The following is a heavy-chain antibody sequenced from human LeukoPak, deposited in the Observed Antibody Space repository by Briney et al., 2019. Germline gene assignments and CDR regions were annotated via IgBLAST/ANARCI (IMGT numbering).Heavy chain of an antibody. CDR1: GYTFTSYA. CDR3: ASQYYYGPTGYYGGFDY. V-gene: IGHV1-3*01. J-gene: IGHJ4*02. Sequence: GSVKVSCKASGYTFTSYAMHWVRQAPGDRLEWMGCFNVGHGNTEYSERFQGRVTITTDASATTHFMELSSLRSEDAAVYYCASQYYYGPTGYYGGFDYWGQGTPVTVSS. CDR2: FNVGHGNT. D-gene: IGHD3-22*01.